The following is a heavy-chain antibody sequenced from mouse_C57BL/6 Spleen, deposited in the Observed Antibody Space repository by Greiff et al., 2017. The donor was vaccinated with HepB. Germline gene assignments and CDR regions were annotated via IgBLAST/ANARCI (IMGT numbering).Heavy chain of an antibody. D-gene: IGHD1-1*01. Sequence: DVQLVESGGGLVQPGGSLKLSCAASGFTFSDYYMYWVRQTPEKRLEWVAYISNGGGSTYYPDTVKGRFTISRDNAKNTLYLQMSRLKSEDTAMYYCARPLTTVDYAMDYWGQGTSVTVSS. CDR3: ARPLTTVDYAMDY. V-gene: IGHV5-12*01. CDR1: GFTFSDYY. CDR2: ISNGGGST. J-gene: IGHJ4*01.